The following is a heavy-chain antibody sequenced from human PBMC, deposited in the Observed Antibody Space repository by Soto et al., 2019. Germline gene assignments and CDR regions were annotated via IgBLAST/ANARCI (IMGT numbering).Heavy chain of an antibody. CDR3: ARQLNGIAAAGADY. J-gene: IGHJ4*02. Sequence: SVKVSCKASGGTFSSYAISWVRQAPGQGLEWMGGIIPIFGTANYAQKFQGRVTITADESTSTAYMELSSLKASDTAMYYCARQLNGIAAAGADYWGQGTLVTVSS. D-gene: IGHD6-13*01. CDR1: GGTFSSYA. CDR2: IIPIFGTA. V-gene: IGHV1-69*13.